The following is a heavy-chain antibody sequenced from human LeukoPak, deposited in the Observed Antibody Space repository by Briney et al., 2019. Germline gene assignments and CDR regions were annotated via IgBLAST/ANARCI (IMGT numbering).Heavy chain of an antibody. D-gene: IGHD1-26*01. CDR3: ARDEPYSGSYGLDY. CDR2: VYSGGGT. Sequence: PGGSLRLSCAASGFIVSSNYMSWVRQAPGKGLEWVSVVYSGGGTDYADSMKGRFTISRDNSKNTLYLQMNSLRAEDTAVYYCARDEPYSGSYGLDYWGQGTLVTVSS. CDR1: GFIVSSNY. V-gene: IGHV3-66*01. J-gene: IGHJ4*02.